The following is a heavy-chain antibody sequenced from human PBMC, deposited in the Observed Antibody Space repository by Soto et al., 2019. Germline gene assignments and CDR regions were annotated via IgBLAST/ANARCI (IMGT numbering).Heavy chain of an antibody. CDR3: AAPDFGDYWYFDL. V-gene: IGHV1-58*02. CDR1: GFTFSSSI. CDR2: IVVGSGHT. J-gene: IGHJ2*01. Sequence: QMQLVQSGPEVKKPGTSVKVSCKASGFTFSSSIMQWVRQARGQRLGWIGWIVVGSGHTNYEQKFQERVTITRDMSTSTAYMELSSLRSEDTAVYYCAAPDFGDYWYFDLWGRGTLVTVSS. D-gene: IGHD4-17*01.